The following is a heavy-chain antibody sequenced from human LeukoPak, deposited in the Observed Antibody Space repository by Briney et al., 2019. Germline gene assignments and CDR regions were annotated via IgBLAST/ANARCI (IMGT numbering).Heavy chain of an antibody. V-gene: IGHV3-48*02. J-gene: IGHJ1*01. Sequence: PGGSLRLSCAASGFTFSSYSMNWVRQAPGKELEWVSYISSSSSTIYYADSVKGRFTISRDNAKNSLYLQMNSLRDEDTAVYYCARDRSNYDFWSGYYFGPLQHWGQGTLVTVSS. D-gene: IGHD3-3*01. CDR3: ARDRSNYDFWSGYYFGPLQH. CDR1: GFTFSSYS. CDR2: ISSSSSTI.